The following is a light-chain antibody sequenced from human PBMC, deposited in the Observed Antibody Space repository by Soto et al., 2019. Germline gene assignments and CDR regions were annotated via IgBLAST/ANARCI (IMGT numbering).Light chain of an antibody. V-gene: IGKV1-39*01. CDR3: QQSYSTLWT. Sequence: DLQRTQSPSSLSASVGDRVTITCRASQSISSYLNWYQQKPGKAPKLLIYAASSLQSGVPSRFSGSGSGTDFTLTISSLQPEDFATYYCQQSYSTLWTFGQGTKVDI. J-gene: IGKJ1*01. CDR1: QSISSY. CDR2: AAS.